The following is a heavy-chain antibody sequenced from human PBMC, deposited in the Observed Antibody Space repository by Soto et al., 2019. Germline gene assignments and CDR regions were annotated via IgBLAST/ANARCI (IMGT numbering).Heavy chain of an antibody. J-gene: IGHJ5*02. V-gene: IGHV4-4*07. Sequence: PSETLSLTCAVSGASIRSYHWSFLRQPAGKGLEWIGRIQHTGNTNYNPSLKSRVTMSADTSKNQISLKMTSVTAADTAVYFCAKDVSSRRWFGPWGQGVQVTVSS. D-gene: IGHD3-16*01. CDR3: AKDVSSRRWFGP. CDR1: GASIRSYH. CDR2: IQHTGNT.